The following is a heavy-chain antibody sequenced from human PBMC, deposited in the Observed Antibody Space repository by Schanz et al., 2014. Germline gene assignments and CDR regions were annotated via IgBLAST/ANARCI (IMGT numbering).Heavy chain of an antibody. Sequence: EVQLVESGGGMVQPGGSLRLSCAASGFTFSDHYMDWVRQAPGKGLEWVSGLTEGGGGTYYTDAVKGRFTISRDSSKNTLYLQMNSLTAEDTAVYYCARGVRIDYWGQGTLVTVSS. D-gene: IGHD3-3*01. J-gene: IGHJ4*02. CDR2: TEGGGGT. V-gene: IGHV3-66*01. CDR1: GFTFSDHY. CDR3: ARGVRIDY.